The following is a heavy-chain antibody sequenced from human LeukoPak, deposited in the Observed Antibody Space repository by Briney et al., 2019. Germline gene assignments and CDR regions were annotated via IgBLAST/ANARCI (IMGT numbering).Heavy chain of an antibody. J-gene: IGHJ4*02. V-gene: IGHV3-9*01. CDR1: GFTFDDYA. CDR2: ISWNSGSI. CDR3: AKDITEYSSSSCFDY. Sequence: GRSLRLSCAASGFTFDDYAMHWVRQAPGKGLEWVSGISWNSGSIGYADSVKGRFTISRDNAKNSLYLQMNSLRAEDTALYYCAKDITEYSSSSCFDYWGQGTLVTVPS. D-gene: IGHD6-6*01.